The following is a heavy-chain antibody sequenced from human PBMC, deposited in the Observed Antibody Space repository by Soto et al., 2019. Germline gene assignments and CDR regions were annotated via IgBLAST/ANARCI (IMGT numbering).Heavy chain of an antibody. CDR1: GDNVSSKSAA. D-gene: IGHD3-22*01. CDR3: LRKNAIYDTVAPFDI. J-gene: IGHJ3*02. Sequence: SQTLSLTCVISGDNVSSKSAAWNWIRQSPSRGLEWLGRTYYRSKWFDDYAVSVKSRLTVKSDTSKNHFSLHLNSVTPEDTAVYYCLRKNAIYDTVAPFDIWGRGTMVSVSS. CDR2: TYYRSKWFD. V-gene: IGHV6-1*01.